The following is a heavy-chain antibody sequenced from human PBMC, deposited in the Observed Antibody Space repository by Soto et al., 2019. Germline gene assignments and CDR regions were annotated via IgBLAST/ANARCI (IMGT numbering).Heavy chain of an antibody. Sequence: GGSLRLSCAASGFTFSSYWMSWVRQAPGKGLEWVANIKQDGSEKYYVDSVKGRFTISRDNAKNSLYLQMNSLRAEDTAVYYCARGPRRGLAYYYYMDVWGKGTTVTVSS. J-gene: IGHJ6*03. V-gene: IGHV3-7*01. CDR2: IKQDGSEK. CDR3: ARGPRRGLAYYYYMDV. CDR1: GFTFSSYW. D-gene: IGHD6-19*01.